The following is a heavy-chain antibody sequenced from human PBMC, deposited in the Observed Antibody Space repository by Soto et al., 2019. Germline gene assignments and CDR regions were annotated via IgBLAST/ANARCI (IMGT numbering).Heavy chain of an antibody. D-gene: IGHD3-22*01. Sequence: SETLSLTCTVSGGSISSYYWSWIRQPAGKGLEWIGRIYTSGSTNYNPSLKSRVTMSVDTSKNQFSLKLSSVTAADTAVYYCARTQNYYDSSGYYTTAYYFDYWGQGTLVTVSS. CDR1: GGSISSYY. CDR3: ARTQNYYDSSGYYTTAYYFDY. CDR2: IYTSGST. J-gene: IGHJ4*02. V-gene: IGHV4-4*07.